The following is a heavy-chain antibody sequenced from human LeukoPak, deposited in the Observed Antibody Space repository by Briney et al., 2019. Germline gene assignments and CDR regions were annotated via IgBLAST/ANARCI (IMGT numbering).Heavy chain of an antibody. D-gene: IGHD6-13*01. CDR2: ISWNSGSI. CDR1: GFTFDDYA. Sequence: SGRSLRLSCAASGFTFDDYAMHWVRQAPGKGLEWVSGISWNSGSIGYADSVQGRFTISRDNAKNSLYLQMNSLRAEDTALYYCAKASTTRSGWYDYWGQGTLVTVSS. V-gene: IGHV3-9*01. CDR3: AKASTTRSGWYDY. J-gene: IGHJ4*02.